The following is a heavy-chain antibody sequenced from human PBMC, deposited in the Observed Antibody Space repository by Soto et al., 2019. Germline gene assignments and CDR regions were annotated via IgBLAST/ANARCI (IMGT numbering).Heavy chain of an antibody. CDR3: ARAPYYDILTGYSRAYFDY. J-gene: IGHJ4*02. V-gene: IGHV1-2*02. D-gene: IGHD3-9*01. Sequence: VASVKVSCKASGYTFTGYYMHWVRQAPGQGLEWMGWINPNSGGTNYAQKFQGRVTMTRDTSISTAYMELSRPRSDDTAVYYCARAPYYDILTGYSRAYFDYWGQGTLVTVSS. CDR2: INPNSGGT. CDR1: GYTFTGYY.